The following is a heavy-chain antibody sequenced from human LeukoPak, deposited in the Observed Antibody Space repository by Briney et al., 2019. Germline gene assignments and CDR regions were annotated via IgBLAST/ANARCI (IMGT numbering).Heavy chain of an antibody. CDR1: GFTFSSYA. Sequence: GGSLRLSCAASGFTFSSYAMHWVRQAPGKGLEWVAVISYDGSNKYYADSVKGRFTISRDNSKNTLYLQMNSLRAEDTAVYYCARDPGGYDSSGYYSPLDYWGQGTLVTVSS. V-gene: IGHV3-30-3*01. D-gene: IGHD3-22*01. J-gene: IGHJ4*02. CDR3: ARDPGGYDSSGYYSPLDY. CDR2: ISYDGSNK.